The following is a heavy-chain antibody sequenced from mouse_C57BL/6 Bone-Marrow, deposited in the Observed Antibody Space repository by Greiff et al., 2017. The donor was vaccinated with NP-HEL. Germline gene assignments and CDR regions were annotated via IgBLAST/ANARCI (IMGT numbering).Heavy chain of an antibody. CDR2: ISSGSSTI. D-gene: IGHD1-1*01. J-gene: IGHJ3*01. CDR1: GFTFSDYG. Sequence: EVNLVESGGGLVKPGGSLKLSCAASGFTFSDYGMHWVRQAPEKGLEWVAYISSGSSTIYYADPVKGRFTISRDNAKNTLFLQMTSLRSEDTAMYYCARTITTVPRGFAYWGQGTLVTVSA. V-gene: IGHV5-17*01. CDR3: ARTITTVPRGFAY.